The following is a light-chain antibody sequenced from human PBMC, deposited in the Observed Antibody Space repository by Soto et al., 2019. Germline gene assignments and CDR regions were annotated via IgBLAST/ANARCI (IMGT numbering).Light chain of an antibody. CDR3: QSYDSGLGVV. V-gene: IGLV6-57*04. CDR2: EDN. Sequence: FMLTQPHSVSESPGKTVTISCTRSSGSIASNYVQWYQQRPGSAPTTVIYEDNQRPSGVPDRFSGSIDSSSNSASLTISGLKTEDEADYYCQSYDSGLGVVFGGGTKLTVL. J-gene: IGLJ2*01. CDR1: SGSIASNY.